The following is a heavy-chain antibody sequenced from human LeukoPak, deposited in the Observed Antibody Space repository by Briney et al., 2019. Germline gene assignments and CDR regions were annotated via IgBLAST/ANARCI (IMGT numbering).Heavy chain of an antibody. J-gene: IGHJ5*02. D-gene: IGHD3-10*01. CDR2: INHSGST. CDR3: ARFGPTMVRGVIRKGNWFDP. CDR1: GGSFSGYY. V-gene: IGHV4-34*01. Sequence: PSETLSHTCAVYGGSFSGYYWSWIRQPPGKGLEWIGEINHSGSTNYNPSLKSRVTISVDTSKNQFSLKLSSVTAADTAVYYCARFGPTMVRGVIRKGNWFDPRGQGTLVTVSS.